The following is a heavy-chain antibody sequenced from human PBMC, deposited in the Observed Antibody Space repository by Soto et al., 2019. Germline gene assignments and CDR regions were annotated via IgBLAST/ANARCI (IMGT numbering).Heavy chain of an antibody. D-gene: IGHD5-18*01. J-gene: IGHJ2*01. CDR2: TYYSSKWYN. CDR3: AREIPLWDYWYCDR. V-gene: IGHV6-1*01. CDR1: GYSVSSNSAA. Sequence: QTLSLTWAICGYSVSSNSAAWNWIRQSPSRGLEWLGRTYYSSKWYNDYAVSVKSRITINPDTSKNQFSLQLNSVTPEDTAVYYCAREIPLWDYWYCDRWGRGPRGIVSS.